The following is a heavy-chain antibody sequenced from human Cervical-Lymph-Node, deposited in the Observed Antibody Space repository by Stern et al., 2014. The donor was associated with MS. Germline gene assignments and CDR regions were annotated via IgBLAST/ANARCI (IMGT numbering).Heavy chain of an antibody. CDR1: GGTFSRYG. V-gene: IGHV1-69*12. D-gene: IGHD1-1*01. J-gene: IGHJ4*02. CDR2: IIPVVGTA. Sequence: QDQLVQSGAEVRKPGSSVKVSCKASGGTFSRYGISWVRQAPGQGLEWMGGIIPVVGTADYAEQFQGRVTITADGSTSTAYMELSSLTSADTAVYYCARGPYNRDFFEYWGQGTLVTVSS. CDR3: ARGPYNRDFFEY.